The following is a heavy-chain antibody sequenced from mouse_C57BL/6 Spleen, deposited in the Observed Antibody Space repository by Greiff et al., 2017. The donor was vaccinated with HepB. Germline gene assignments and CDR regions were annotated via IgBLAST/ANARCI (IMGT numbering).Heavy chain of an antibody. CDR3: ARGYDGYYVGYAMDY. CDR1: GYTFTDYN. Sequence: VQLQQSGPELVKPGASVKIPCKASGYTFTDYNMDWVKQSHGKSLEWIGDINPNNGGTIYNQKFKGKATLTVDKSSSTAYMGLRSLTSEDTAVYYCARGYDGYYVGYAMDYWGQGTSVTVAS. J-gene: IGHJ4*01. D-gene: IGHD2-3*01. CDR2: INPNNGGT. V-gene: IGHV1-18*01.